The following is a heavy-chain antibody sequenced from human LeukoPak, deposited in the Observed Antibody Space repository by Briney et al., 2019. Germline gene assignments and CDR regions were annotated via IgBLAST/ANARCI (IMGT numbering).Heavy chain of an antibody. CDR1: GITLSGYD. CDR2: IGSAGDT. J-gene: IGHJ4*02. Sequence: GGSLRLSCAASGITLSGYDMHWVRQSTGKGLEWVSGIGSAGDTYYAGSVKGRFTISREDAKKSLYLQMNSLRAGDTAVYYCTTDLPYYYGSGSYVTWGQGTLVTVSS. V-gene: IGHV3-13*04. D-gene: IGHD3-10*01. CDR3: TTDLPYYYGSGSYVT.